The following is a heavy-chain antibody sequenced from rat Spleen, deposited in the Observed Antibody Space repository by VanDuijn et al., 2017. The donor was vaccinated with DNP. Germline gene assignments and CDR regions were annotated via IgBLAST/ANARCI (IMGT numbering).Heavy chain of an antibody. D-gene: IGHD5-1*01. J-gene: IGHJ2*01. Sequence: EVQLVQTGGGLVQPGGSLKLSCVASGFTFSSFWIYWIRQAPGKGLEWVAAINIDGSNTYYPDSVKGRFTISRDNAENTGYLQMNSLRSEDTATYYCAKKDWETPFDYWGQGVMVTVSS. CDR2: INIDGSNT. V-gene: IGHV5-58*01. CDR3: AKKDWETPFDY. CDR1: GFTFSSFW.